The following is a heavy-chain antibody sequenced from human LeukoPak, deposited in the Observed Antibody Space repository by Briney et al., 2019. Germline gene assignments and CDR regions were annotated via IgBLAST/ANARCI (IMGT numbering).Heavy chain of an antibody. D-gene: IGHD5-18*01. V-gene: IGHV4-39*07. J-gene: IGHJ2*01. CDR1: GDSISSSESH. CDR3: ARFRVDTYWYFDL. CDR2: MSYSGST. Sequence: SETLSLTCSISGDSISSSESHWGWIRQTPGKGLEWIESMSYSGSTYYNPSLQSRVSISIDTSRNQFSLRLNSVTAADTAVYFCARFRVDTYWYFDLWGRGTLVTVPS.